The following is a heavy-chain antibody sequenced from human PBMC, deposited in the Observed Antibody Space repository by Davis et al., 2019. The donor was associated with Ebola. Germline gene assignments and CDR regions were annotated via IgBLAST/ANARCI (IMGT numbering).Heavy chain of an antibody. D-gene: IGHD2-15*01. CDR2: ISSSGSTI. CDR1: GFTFSSYE. CDR3: ARISDIVVVVALAGAFDI. J-gene: IGHJ3*02. Sequence: GESLKISCAASGFTFSSYEMNWVRQAPGKGLEWVSYISSSGSTIYYADSVKGRFTIPRDNATNSLYLQMNSLRAEDTAVYYCARISDIVVVVALAGAFDIWGQGTMVTVSS. V-gene: IGHV3-48*03.